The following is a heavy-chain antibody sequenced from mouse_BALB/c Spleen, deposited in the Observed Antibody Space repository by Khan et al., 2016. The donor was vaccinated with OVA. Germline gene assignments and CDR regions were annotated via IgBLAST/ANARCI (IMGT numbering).Heavy chain of an antibody. D-gene: IGHD2-1*01. Sequence: VQLQQAVAELVKPGASVKLSCTASCFNIKDTYMHWVKQMPEQGLEWIGRIDPANGNTKYDPKFQGKATITADTSSNTAYLQLSSLTSEDTAVYYCARRGNAWYFDVWGAGTTVTVSS. CDR3: ARRGNAWYFDV. V-gene: IGHV14-3*02. CDR1: CFNIKDTY. CDR2: IDPANGNT. J-gene: IGHJ1*01.